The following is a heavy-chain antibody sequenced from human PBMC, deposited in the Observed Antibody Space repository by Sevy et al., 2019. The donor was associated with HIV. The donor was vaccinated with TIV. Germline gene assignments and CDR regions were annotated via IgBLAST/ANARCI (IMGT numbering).Heavy chain of an antibody. V-gene: IGHV5-51*01. J-gene: IGHJ4*02. CDR3: ARAGVGDCSSTRANSSSCGTPDY. CDR2: IYPGDSDT. CDR1: GYSFTSYW. D-gene: IGHD2-2*01. Sequence: GESLKISCKGSGYSFTSYWIGWVRQMPGKGLEWMGIIYPGDSDTRDSPSFQGQVTISADKSISTAYLQWSSLKASDTAMYYCARAGVGDCSSTRANSSSCGTPDYWGQGTLVTVSS.